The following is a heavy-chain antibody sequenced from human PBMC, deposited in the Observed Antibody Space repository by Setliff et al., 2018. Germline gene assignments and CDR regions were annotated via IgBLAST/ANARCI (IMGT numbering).Heavy chain of an antibody. D-gene: IGHD1-1*01. CDR2: VNRYGSG. J-gene: IGHJ3*01. CDR1: GASFNTYY. CDR3: RQAVVGRDVFDV. V-gene: IGHV4-34*01. Sequence: PSETLSLTCSVYGASFNTYYWSWIRQPPGKGLEWIGEVNRYGSGDYNPSLESRVTISVDASKKEFSLTLTSVTAADTALYYCRQAVVGRDVFDVWGQGTMVTV.